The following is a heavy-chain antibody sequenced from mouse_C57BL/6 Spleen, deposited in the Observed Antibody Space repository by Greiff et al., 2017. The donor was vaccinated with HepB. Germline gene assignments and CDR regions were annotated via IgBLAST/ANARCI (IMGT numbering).Heavy chain of an antibody. J-gene: IGHJ4*01. Sequence: VQLKESGPGLVQPSQSLSITCTVSGFSLTSYGVHWVRQSPGKGLEWLGVIWSGGSTDYNAAFISRLSISKDNSKSQVFFKMNSLQADYTAIYYCARNGGYAMDYWGQGTSVTVSS. V-gene: IGHV2-2*01. CDR1: GFSLTSYG. CDR2: IWSGGST. CDR3: ARNGGYAMDY.